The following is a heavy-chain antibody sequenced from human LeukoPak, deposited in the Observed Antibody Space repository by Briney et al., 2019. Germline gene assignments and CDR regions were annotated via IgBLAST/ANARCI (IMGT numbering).Heavy chain of an antibody. D-gene: IGHD1-26*01. CDR3: AGVVAGATTSGYFDY. CDR1: GGSISSYY. Sequence: PSETLSLTCTVSGGSISSYYWSWIRQPPGKGLEWIGYIYYSGSTNYNPSLKSRVTISVDTSKNQFSLKLSSVTAADTAVYYCAGVVAGATTSGYFDYWGQGTLVTVSS. J-gene: IGHJ4*02. V-gene: IGHV4-59*01. CDR2: IYYSGST.